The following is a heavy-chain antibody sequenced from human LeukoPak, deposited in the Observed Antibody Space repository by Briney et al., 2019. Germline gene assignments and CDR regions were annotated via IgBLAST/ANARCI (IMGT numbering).Heavy chain of an antibody. CDR1: GFTFSSYA. CDR2: ISGSGGST. Sequence: PGGSLRLSCAASGFTFSSYAMSWVRQAPGKGLEWVSAISGSGGSTYYADSVKGRFTISRHNSKNTLYLQMNSLRAEDTAVYYCARGDRVSYDFWSGYSRGVSYDYWGQGTLVTVSS. V-gene: IGHV3-23*01. J-gene: IGHJ4*02. D-gene: IGHD3-3*01. CDR3: ARGDRVSYDFWSGYSRGVSYDY.